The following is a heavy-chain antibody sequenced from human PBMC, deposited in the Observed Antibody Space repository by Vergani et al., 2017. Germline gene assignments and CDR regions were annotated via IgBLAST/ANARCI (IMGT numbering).Heavy chain of an antibody. V-gene: IGHV4-59*11. CDR2: IYYSGST. CDR1: GGSISSHY. CDR3: ARGGPHYDILTGYSTGDYYYYYMDV. D-gene: IGHD3-9*01. Sequence: QVQLQESGPGLVKPSETLSLTCTVSGGSISSHYWSWTRQPPGKGLEWIGYIYYSGSTNYNPSLKSRVTISVDTSKNQFSLKLSSVTAADTAVDYCARGGPHYDILTGYSTGDYYYYYMDVWGKGTTVTVSS. J-gene: IGHJ6*03.